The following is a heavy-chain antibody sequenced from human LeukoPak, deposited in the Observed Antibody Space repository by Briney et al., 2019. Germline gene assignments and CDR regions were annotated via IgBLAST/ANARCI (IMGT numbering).Heavy chain of an antibody. J-gene: IGHJ4*02. CDR2: ISAYNGDT. V-gene: IGHV1-18*04. D-gene: IGHD2-2*01. CDR3: TRDGSHTSDYFDS. Sequence: ASVKVSCKASGYTFTSHGISWVRQAPGQGLEWMGWISAYNGDTNYAQTLQGRVTMTTDTSTSTAYMELRSLRSDDTAVYYCTRDGSHTSDYFDSWGQGTLVTVSS. CDR1: GYTFTSHG.